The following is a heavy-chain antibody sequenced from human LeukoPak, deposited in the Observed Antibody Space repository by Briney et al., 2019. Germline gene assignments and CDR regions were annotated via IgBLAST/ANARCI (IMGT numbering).Heavy chain of an antibody. J-gene: IGHJ4*02. V-gene: IGHV1-2*02. CDR3: ATGIVGATTSGDY. D-gene: IGHD1-26*01. CDR2: INPNSGGT. CDR1: GYTFTSYG. Sequence: ASVKVSCKASGYTFTSYGISWVRQAPGQGLEWMGWINPNSGGTNYAQKFQGRVTMTRDTSISTAYMELSRLRSDDTAVYYCATGIVGATTSGDYWGQGTLVTVSS.